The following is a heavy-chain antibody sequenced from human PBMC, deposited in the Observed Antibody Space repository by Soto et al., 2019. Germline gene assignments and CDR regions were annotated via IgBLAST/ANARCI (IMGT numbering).Heavy chain of an antibody. CDR2: ISGSGGST. Sequence: GGSLRLSCAASEFTFSSYAMSWVRQAPGKGLEWVSAISGSGGSTYYADSVKGRFTISRDNSKNTLYLQMNSLRAEDTAVYYCAKTFVLLWFGDLCPLDNWGQGTLVTVSS. CDR1: EFTFSSYA. D-gene: IGHD3-10*01. V-gene: IGHV3-23*01. J-gene: IGHJ4*02. CDR3: AKTFVLLWFGDLCPLDN.